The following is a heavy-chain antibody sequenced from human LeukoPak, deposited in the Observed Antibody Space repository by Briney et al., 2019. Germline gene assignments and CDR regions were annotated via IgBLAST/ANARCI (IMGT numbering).Heavy chain of an antibody. Sequence: PSETLSLTCTVSGGSISSSSYYWGWIRQPPGKGLEWIGSIYYSGSTYYNPSLKSRVTISVDTSKNQFSLKLSSVTAADTAVYYCARLRAHAYNYGFDYWGQGILVTVSS. CDR3: ARLRAHAYNYGFDY. D-gene: IGHD5-24*01. CDR2: IYYSGST. J-gene: IGHJ4*02. V-gene: IGHV4-39*01. CDR1: GGSISSSSYY.